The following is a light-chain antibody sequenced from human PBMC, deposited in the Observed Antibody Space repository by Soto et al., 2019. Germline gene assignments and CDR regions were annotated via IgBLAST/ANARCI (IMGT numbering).Light chain of an antibody. Sequence: QSALTQPASVSGSPGQSITISCTGTSSDVGGYNHVSWYQQHPGKDPILMIYDVSNRPSGVSNRFFGSNSDNTASLTISGLLAEDEADYYCTSYASSSTYVVGTGTKLTVL. CDR2: DVS. CDR1: SSDVGGYNH. CDR3: TSYASSSTYV. J-gene: IGLJ1*01. V-gene: IGLV2-14*03.